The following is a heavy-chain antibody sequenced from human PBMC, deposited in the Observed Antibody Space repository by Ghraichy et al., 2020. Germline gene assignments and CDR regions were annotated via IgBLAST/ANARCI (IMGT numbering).Heavy chain of an antibody. V-gene: IGHV6-1*01. CDR2: TYYRSKWYN. D-gene: IGHD6-19*01. CDR3: ARGELQWLVRDFTFVY. J-gene: IGHJ4*02. Sequence: SQTLSLTCAISGDSVSSNSAAWNWIRQSPSRGLEWLGRTYYRSKWYNDYAVSVKSRITINPDTSKNQFSLQLNSVTPEDTAVYYCARGELQWLVRDFTFVYWGQGTLVTVSS. CDR1: GDSVSSNSAA.